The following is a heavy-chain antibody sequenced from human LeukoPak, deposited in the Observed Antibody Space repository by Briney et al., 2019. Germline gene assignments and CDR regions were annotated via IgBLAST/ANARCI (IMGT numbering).Heavy chain of an antibody. Sequence: ASVKVSCKASGYTFTSYGISWVRQAPGQGLEWMGWISAYNGNTNYAQKFQGRVTITRNTSISTAYMELSSLRSEDTAVYYCARKWELDAFDIWGQGTMVTVSS. V-gene: IGHV1-18*01. CDR2: ISAYNGNT. J-gene: IGHJ3*02. CDR3: ARKWELDAFDI. D-gene: IGHD1-26*01. CDR1: GYTFTSYG.